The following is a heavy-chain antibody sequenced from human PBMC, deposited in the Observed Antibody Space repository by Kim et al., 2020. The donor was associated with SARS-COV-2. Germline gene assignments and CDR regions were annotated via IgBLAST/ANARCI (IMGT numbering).Heavy chain of an antibody. CDR1: GYSFTSYW. V-gene: IGHV5-51*01. CDR3: ARQWEQYYDY. CDR2: IHPGDSET. J-gene: IGHJ4*02. D-gene: IGHD1-26*01. Sequence: GESLKISCKGSGYSFTSYWNGWVRQMPGKGLEWMGHIHPGDSETRYSPSFQGQVTVSADKSISTVYLQWSSLKASDTAIYYCARQWEQYYDYWGQGSLVTVSS.